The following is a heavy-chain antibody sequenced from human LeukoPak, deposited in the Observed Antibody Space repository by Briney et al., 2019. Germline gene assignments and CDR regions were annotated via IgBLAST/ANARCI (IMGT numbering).Heavy chain of an antibody. CDR1: GGSISSSSYY. CDR3: ARLKGYYGSGSYRFDY. D-gene: IGHD3-10*01. V-gene: IGHV4-61*05. CDR2: IYYSGST. J-gene: IGHJ4*02. Sequence: PSETLSLTCTVSGGSISSSSYYWGWIRQPPGKGLEWIGYIYYSGSTNYNPSLKSRVTISVDTSKNQFSLKLSSVTAADTAVYYCARLKGYYGSGSYRFDYWGQGTLVTVSS.